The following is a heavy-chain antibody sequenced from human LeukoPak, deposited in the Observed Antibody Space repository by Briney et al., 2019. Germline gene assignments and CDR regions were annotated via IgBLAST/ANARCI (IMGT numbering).Heavy chain of an antibody. D-gene: IGHD5-18*01. CDR2: MNPNSGNT. J-gene: IGHJ4*02. CDR1: GYTFTSYY. Sequence: ASVKVSCKASGYTFTSYYMHWVRQAPGQGLEWMGWMNPNSGNTGYAQKFQGRVTMTRNTSVTIAYMELSSLRSEDTAVYYCARGRGKYSSLDHWGLGTLVTVSS. CDR3: ARGRGKYSSLDH. V-gene: IGHV1-8*02.